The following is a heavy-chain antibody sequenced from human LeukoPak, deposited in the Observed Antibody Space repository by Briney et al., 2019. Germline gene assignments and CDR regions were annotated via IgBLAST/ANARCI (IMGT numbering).Heavy chain of an antibody. CDR1: GFTFSSYA. V-gene: IGHV3-23*01. J-gene: IGHJ6*02. Sequence: GGSLRLSCAASGFTFSSYAMSWVRQAPGKGLEWVSAISGSGGSTYYADSVKGLFTISRDNSKNTLYLQMNSLRAEDTAVYYCAKKGSGNDCSSTSCSSYYYGMDVWGQGTTVTVSS. CDR3: AKKGSGNDCSSTSCSSYYYGMDV. CDR2: ISGSGGST. D-gene: IGHD2-2*01.